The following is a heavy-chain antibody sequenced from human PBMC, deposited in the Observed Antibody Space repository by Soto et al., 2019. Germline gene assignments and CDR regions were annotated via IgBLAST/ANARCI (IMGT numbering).Heavy chain of an antibody. V-gene: IGHV3-66*01. Sequence: EVQLVESGGGVVQPGGSLRLSCAASGITVSTNFMSWVHQTPGRGLEWVSILNSGGDTYYADSVKGRFTISRDNSKNTVYLQMNDLRPEDTAVYFCARDSHSPNRFDNWGQGTLVTVSS. J-gene: IGHJ4*02. CDR2: LNSGGDT. CDR1: GITVSTNF. CDR3: ARDSHSPNRFDN. D-gene: IGHD2-21*01.